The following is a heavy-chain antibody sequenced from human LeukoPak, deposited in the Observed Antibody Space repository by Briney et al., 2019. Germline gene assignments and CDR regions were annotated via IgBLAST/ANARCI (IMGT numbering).Heavy chain of an antibody. D-gene: IGHD3-10*01. V-gene: IGHV3-21*01. J-gene: IGHJ4*02. CDR3: ARIYYGSGTPPH. CDR1: GFTFSSYS. Sequence: PGGSLRLSCAASGFTFSSYSMNWVRQAPGKGLEGVSSISSSRSYIYYADSVKGRFTISRDNAKNSLFLQMNSLRDEDTAVYYCARIYYGSGTPPHWGQGTLVTVSS. CDR2: ISSSRSYI.